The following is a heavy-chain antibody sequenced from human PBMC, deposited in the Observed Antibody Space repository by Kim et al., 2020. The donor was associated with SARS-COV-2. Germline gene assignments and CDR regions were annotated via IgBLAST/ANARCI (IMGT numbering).Heavy chain of an antibody. D-gene: IGHD6-13*01. CDR1: GGSFSGYY. Sequence: SETLSLTCAVYGGSFSGYYWSWIRQPPGKGLEWIGEINHSGSTNYNPSLKSRVTISVDTSKNQFSLKLSSVTAADTAVYYCARGPPVGGYSSSWYFYFDNWGQGTLVTVSS. CDR3: ARGPPVGGYSSSWYFYFDN. V-gene: IGHV4-34*01. CDR2: INHSGST. J-gene: IGHJ4*02.